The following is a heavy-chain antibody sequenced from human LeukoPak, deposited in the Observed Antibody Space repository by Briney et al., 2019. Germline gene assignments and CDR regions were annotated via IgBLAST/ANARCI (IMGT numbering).Heavy chain of an antibody. J-gene: IGHJ6*03. D-gene: IGHD5-18*01. CDR3: ARDGGEWLQLWTPYYMYV. CDR2: ISSSSSYI. CDR1: GFTFSSYS. V-gene: IGHV3-21*01. Sequence: AGGSLRLSCAASGFTFSSYSMNWVRQAPGKGLEWVSSISSSSSYIYYADSVKGRFTISRDNAKNSLYLQMNSLRAEDTAVYYCARDGGEWLQLWTPYYMYVWGKGTTVTVSS.